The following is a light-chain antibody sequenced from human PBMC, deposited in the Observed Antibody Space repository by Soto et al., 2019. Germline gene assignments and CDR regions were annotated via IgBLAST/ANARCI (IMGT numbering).Light chain of an antibody. V-gene: IGLV1-40*01. J-gene: IGLJ1*01. CDR2: GNS. CDR3: QSYDSSLSGLV. Sequence: QSVLTQPPSVSGAPGQRVTISCTGSSSKIGAGYDVHWNQQLPGTAPKLLIYGNSNRPSGVPDRFSGSKSGTSASLAITGLQAEDEADYYCQSYDSSLSGLVFGTGTKVTVL. CDR1: SSKIGAGYD.